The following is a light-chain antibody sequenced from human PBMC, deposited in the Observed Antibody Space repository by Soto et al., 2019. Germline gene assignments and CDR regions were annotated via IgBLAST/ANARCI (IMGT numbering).Light chain of an antibody. Sequence: QSALTQPPSASGSPGQSVTISCTGTSSDVGGYNYDSWYQQHPGKVSKLMVYEVNKRPSGVPDRFSGSKSGNTASLTVSGLQAEDEADYYCTSYAGGNNVFGTGTKLTVL. CDR2: EVN. J-gene: IGLJ1*01. CDR1: SSDVGGYNY. V-gene: IGLV2-8*01. CDR3: TSYAGGNNV.